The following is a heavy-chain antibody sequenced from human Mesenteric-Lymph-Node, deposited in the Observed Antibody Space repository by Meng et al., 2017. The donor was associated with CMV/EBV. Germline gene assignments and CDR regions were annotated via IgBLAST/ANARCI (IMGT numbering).Heavy chain of an antibody. CDR3: ARGKYSSPSSVSYFGMDV. J-gene: IGHJ6*02. CDR2: ITSTSHFM. V-gene: IGHV3-21*01. CDR1: GFAFSSYS. Sequence: LSLTCAASGFAFSSYSLNWVRQTPGKGLELVSSITSTSHFMYYPDSVKGRFTVSRDNARNSLYLQMSSLRADDTAVYYCARGKYSSPSSVSYFGMDVWGQGTTVTVSS. D-gene: IGHD6-6*01.